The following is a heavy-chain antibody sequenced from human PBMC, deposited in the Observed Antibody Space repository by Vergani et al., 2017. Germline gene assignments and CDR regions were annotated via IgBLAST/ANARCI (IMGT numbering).Heavy chain of an antibody. V-gene: IGHV4-38-2*01. D-gene: IGHD1-7*01. J-gene: IGHJ5*02. Sequence: QVQLQQWGAGLLKPSETLSLTCAVSGYSISSGYYWGWIRQPPGKGLEWIGSIYHSGSTYYNPSLKSRVTISVDTSKTQFSLKLSSVTAADTAGYYCARGGTNWNYVWDWFDPWGQGTLVTVSS. CDR3: ARGGTNWNYVWDWFDP. CDR1: GYSISSGYY. CDR2: IYHSGST.